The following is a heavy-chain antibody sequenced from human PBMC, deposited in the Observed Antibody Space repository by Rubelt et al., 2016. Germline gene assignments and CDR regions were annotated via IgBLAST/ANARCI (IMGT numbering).Heavy chain of an antibody. CDR1: GYTFTSYD. CDR2: MNPNSGNA. V-gene: IGHV1-8*01. D-gene: IGHD3-22*01. Sequence: QVQLVQSGAEVKKPGASVKVSCKASGYTFTSYDINWVRQATGQGLEWMGWMNPNSGNAGSAQNFQGRVTMTRNTSISTAYLELSSLRSEDTAVYYCARGVYYYDGSGYQFDYWGQGTLVTVSS. CDR3: ARGVYYYDGSGYQFDY. J-gene: IGHJ4*02.